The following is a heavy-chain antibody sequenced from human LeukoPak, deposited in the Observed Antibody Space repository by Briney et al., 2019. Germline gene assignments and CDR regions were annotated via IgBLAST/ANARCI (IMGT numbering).Heavy chain of an antibody. Sequence: SQTLSLTCAISGDSVSSNSAAWNWIRQSPSSGLEWLGRTYYRSKWYNDCAVSVKSRITINPDTSKNQFSLQLNSVTPEDTAVYYCARDKSQWNDVVFDYWGQGTLVTVSS. CDR1: GDSVSSNSAA. D-gene: IGHD1-1*01. V-gene: IGHV6-1*01. CDR2: TYYRSKWYN. CDR3: ARDKSQWNDVVFDY. J-gene: IGHJ4*02.